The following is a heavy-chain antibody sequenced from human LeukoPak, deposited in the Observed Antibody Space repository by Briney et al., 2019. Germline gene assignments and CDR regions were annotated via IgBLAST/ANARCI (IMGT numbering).Heavy chain of an antibody. J-gene: IGHJ4*02. CDR1: GFTFSSYA. V-gene: IGHV3-23*01. CDR3: AKADSGDYVDY. CDR2: ISGSGGST. D-gene: IGHD4-17*01. Sequence: GGSLRLSCAASGFTFSSYAMSWVRQAPGKGLEWVSAISGSGGSTYYADSVKGRCTISRDNSKNTLYMQMNRVGAEDTAVYYCAKADSGDYVDYWGQGTLVTVYS.